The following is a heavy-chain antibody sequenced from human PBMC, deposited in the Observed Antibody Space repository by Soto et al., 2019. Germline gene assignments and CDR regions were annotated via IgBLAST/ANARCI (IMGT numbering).Heavy chain of an antibody. CDR1: GFIVSSNY. V-gene: IGHV3-53*01. J-gene: IGHJ6*02. Sequence: GGSLRLSCAASGFIVSSNYMSWVRQAPGKGLEWVSVIYSGGNTYYADSVKGRFTISRDNSKNTLYLQMNSLTAEDTAVDYCARDDYGLDVWGQGTTVTVSS. CDR2: IYSGGNT. CDR3: ARDDYGLDV.